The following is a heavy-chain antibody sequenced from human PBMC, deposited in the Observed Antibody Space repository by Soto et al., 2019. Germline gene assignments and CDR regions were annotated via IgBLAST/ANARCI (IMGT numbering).Heavy chain of an antibody. CDR2: ISAHNGNT. J-gene: IGHJ4*02. V-gene: IGHV1-18*01. Sequence: QVQLVQSGAVVKKPGASVKVSCRASGYTFTSYGISWVRQAPGQGLEWMGWISAHNGNTNYAQKLQGRVTMTTDTSTSTAYMELRSLRSDDTAVYYCARSTEPQGWITMIVVATFDYWGQGTLVTVSS. CDR1: GYTFTSYG. D-gene: IGHD3-22*01. CDR3: ARSTEPQGWITMIVVATFDY.